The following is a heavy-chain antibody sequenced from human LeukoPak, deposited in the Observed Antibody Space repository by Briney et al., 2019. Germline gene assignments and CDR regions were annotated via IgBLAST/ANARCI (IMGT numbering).Heavy chain of an antibody. V-gene: IGHV1-24*01. CDR2: FDPEDGET. CDR3: ATGKIKGWRKASFDP. Sequence: ASVKVSCKVSGYTLTELSMHWVRQAPGKGLEWMGGFDPEDGETIYAQKFQGRGTMTEDTSTDTAYMELSSLRSEDTAVYYCATGKIKGWRKASFDPWGQGTLVTVSS. CDR1: GYTLTELS. D-gene: IGHD1-14*01. J-gene: IGHJ5*02.